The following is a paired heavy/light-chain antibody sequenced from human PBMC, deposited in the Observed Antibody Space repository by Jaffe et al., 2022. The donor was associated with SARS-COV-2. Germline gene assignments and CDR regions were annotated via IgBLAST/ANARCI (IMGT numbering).Heavy chain of an antibody. CDR1: GGSISSQY. CDR2: IHYTGST. V-gene: IGHV4-59*11. CDR3: ATWGRLNWFDP. D-gene: IGHD3-16*01. J-gene: IGHJ5*02. Sequence: QVRLQESGPGLVKPSETLSLTCTVSGGSISSQYWTWIRQSPGKGLEWIGYIHYTGSTNCNPSLRSRVTMSVDTSRNQFSLNLRSVTAADTAVYYCATWGRLNWFDPWGQGTLVTVSS.
Light chain of an antibody. Sequence: EVVMTQSPATLSVSPGERATLSCRASQSVSSNLAWYQQKPGQAPRLLIYGASTRATGIPARFSGGGSGTEFTLTISSLQSEDFAVYYCQQYNNWPPLTFGGGTKVEIK. CDR3: QQYNNWPPLT. V-gene: IGKV3-15*01. J-gene: IGKJ4*01. CDR1: QSVSSN. CDR2: GAS.